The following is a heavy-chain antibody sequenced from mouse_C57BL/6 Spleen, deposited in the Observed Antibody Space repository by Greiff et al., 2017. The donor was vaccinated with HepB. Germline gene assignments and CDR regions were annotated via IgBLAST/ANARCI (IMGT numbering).Heavy chain of an antibody. V-gene: IGHV5-9-1*02. CDR1: GFTFSSYA. D-gene: IGHD1-1*01. CDR3: TRDPFYGSSYEGAMDY. CDR2: ISSGGDYI. J-gene: IGHJ4*01. Sequence: EVKLVESGEGLVKPGGSLKLSCAASGFTFSSYAMSWVRQTPEKRLEWVAYISSGGDYIYYADTVKGRFTISRDNARNTLYLQMSSLKSEDTAMYYCTRDPFYGSSYEGAMDYWGQGTSVTVSS.